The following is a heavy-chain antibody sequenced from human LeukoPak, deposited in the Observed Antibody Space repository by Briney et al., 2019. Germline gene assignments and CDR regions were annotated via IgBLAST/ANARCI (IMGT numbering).Heavy chain of an antibody. CDR2: VYHSGGA. CDR1: GASIASHSW. D-gene: IGHD1-14*01. V-gene: IGHV4/OR15-8*01. J-gene: IGHJ4*01. Sequence: SETLSLTCAVSGASIASHSWWSWVRQPPAKGLEWIGEVYHSGGANYKPSLKSRVTISVDTSRNHFSLKLTSVTAADTAVYFCAYNRNFALDNWGQGTLVTVSS. CDR3: AYNRNFALDN.